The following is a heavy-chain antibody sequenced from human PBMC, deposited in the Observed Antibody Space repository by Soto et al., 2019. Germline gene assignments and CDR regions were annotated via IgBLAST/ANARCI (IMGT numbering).Heavy chain of an antibody. Sequence: GASVKVSCKASGYTFADYDINWVRQAPGQGLEWMGWISAYNGNTNYAQKLQGRVTMTTDTSTSTAYMELRSLRSDDTAVYYCARVEQVYCGVDFSPYPYYYYGMDVWGQGTTVTVSS. V-gene: IGHV1-18*01. CDR3: ARVEQVYCGVDFSPYPYYYYGMDV. CDR2: ISAYNGNT. D-gene: IGHD2-21*02. CDR1: GYTFADYD. J-gene: IGHJ6*02.